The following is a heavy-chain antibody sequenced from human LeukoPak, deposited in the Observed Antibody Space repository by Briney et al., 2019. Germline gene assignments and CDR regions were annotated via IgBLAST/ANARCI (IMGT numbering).Heavy chain of an antibody. Sequence: ASVKVSCKASGYTFTSYDIDWVRQATGQGLEWMGWMNPNSGNTGYAQKFQGRVTMTRNTSISTAYMELSSLRSEDTAVYYCARDVAVAAEPHDYWGQGTLVTVSS. D-gene: IGHD2-15*01. J-gene: IGHJ4*02. V-gene: IGHV1-8*01. CDR3: ARDVAVAAEPHDY. CDR2: MNPNSGNT. CDR1: GYTFTSYD.